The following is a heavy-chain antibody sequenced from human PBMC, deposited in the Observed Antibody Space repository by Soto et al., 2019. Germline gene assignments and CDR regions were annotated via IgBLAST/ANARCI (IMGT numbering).Heavy chain of an antibody. J-gene: IGHJ4*02. CDR1: GSTLTSYA. Sequence: ASVKFSGKASGSTLTSYATHWVRRAPGQRLEWMGWINAGNGNTKYSQKFQGRVTSTRDTSASTASMKRSSLRSEDTAVYYCAGHRNVRDYWGQGTLVTVSS. V-gene: IGHV1-3*01. CDR2: INAGNGNT. CDR3: AGHRNVRDY.